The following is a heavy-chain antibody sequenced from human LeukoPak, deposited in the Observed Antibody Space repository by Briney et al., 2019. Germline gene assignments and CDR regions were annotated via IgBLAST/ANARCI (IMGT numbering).Heavy chain of an antibody. D-gene: IGHD4-17*01. CDR2: IYYSGST. Sequence: SETLSLTCTVSGGSISSGDYYWSWIRQPPGKGLEWIGYIYYSGSTYYNPSLKSRVTISVDTSKNQFSLKLSSVTSADTAVYYCARAVGDYGLDYWGQGILVTVSS. CDR1: GGSISSGDYY. CDR3: ARAVGDYGLDY. J-gene: IGHJ4*02. V-gene: IGHV4-30-4*08.